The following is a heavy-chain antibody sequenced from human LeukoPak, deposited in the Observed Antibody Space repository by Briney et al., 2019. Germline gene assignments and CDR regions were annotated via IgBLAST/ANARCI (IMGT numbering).Heavy chain of an antibody. CDR1: GGSISSGSYY. CDR3: ARESGYNVLFDY. V-gene: IGHV4-61*02. Sequence: SQTLSLTCTVSGGSISSGSYYWSWIRQPAGKGLEWIGRIYTSGSTNYNPSLKSRVTISVDTSKNQFSLKLSSVTAADTAVYYCARESGYNVLFDYWGQGTLVTVSS. J-gene: IGHJ4*02. CDR2: IYTSGST. D-gene: IGHD5-12*01.